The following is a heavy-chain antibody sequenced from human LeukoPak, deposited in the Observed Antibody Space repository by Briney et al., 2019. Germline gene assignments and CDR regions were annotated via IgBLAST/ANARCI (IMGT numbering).Heavy chain of an antibody. J-gene: IGHJ4*02. CDR1: GFTFSSYS. V-gene: IGHV3-15*01. D-gene: IGHD3-3*01. Sequence: GGSLRLSCAASGFTFSSYSMNWVRQAPGKGLEWVGRIKSKTDGGTTDYAAPVKGRFTISRDDSKNTLYLQMNSLKTEDTAVYYCTTGYDFWSGEFFDYWGQGTLVTVSS. CDR3: TTGYDFWSGEFFDY. CDR2: IKSKTDGGTT.